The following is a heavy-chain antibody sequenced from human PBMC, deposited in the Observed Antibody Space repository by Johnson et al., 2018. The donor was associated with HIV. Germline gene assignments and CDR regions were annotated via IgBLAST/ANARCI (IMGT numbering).Heavy chain of an antibody. J-gene: IGHJ3*02. V-gene: IGHV3-30*18. CDR3: AKLQSSTVTGFFAFDI. D-gene: IGHD4-17*01. CDR2: ISYDGSNK. Sequence: QVQLVESGGGVVQPGRSLRLSCAASGFTFSSYGIHWVRQAPGKGLEWVAVISYDGSNKYFADSVKGHFTISRNNSRNTVHLQMNSLRVEDTAVYYCAKLQSSTVTGFFAFDIWGQGTMVTVSS. CDR1: GFTFSSYG.